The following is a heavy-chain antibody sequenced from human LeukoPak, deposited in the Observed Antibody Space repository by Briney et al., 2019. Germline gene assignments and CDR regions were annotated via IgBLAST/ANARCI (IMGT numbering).Heavy chain of an antibody. J-gene: IGHJ4*02. D-gene: IGHD3-22*01. V-gene: IGHV3-33*01. CDR3: ASNRGYYDSSGPFDY. Sequence: GRSLRFSCAASGFTFSSYGRHWVRQAPGKGLEWVAVIWYDGSNKEYADSGKGRFTITRDNSKNTLYLQMNSLRAEDTAVYYCASNRGYYDSSGPFDYWGQGTLVTVSS. CDR2: IWYDGSNK. CDR1: GFTFSSYG.